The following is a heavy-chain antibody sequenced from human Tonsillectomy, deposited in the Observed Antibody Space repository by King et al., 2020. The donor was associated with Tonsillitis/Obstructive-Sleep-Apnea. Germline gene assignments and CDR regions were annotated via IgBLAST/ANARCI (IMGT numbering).Heavy chain of an antibody. V-gene: IGHV3-11*01. CDR2: ISSSGSTI. CDR1: GFTFSDYY. CDR3: ARDAHEYYDFRSGYGYYMDV. Sequence: VQLVESGGGLVKPGGSLRLSCAASGFTFSDYYMSWIRQAPGKGLEWVSYISSSGSTIYYADSVKGRFTISRDNAKNSLYLQMNSLRAEDTAVYYCARDAHEYYDFRSGYGYYMDVWGKGTTVTVSS. D-gene: IGHD3-3*01. J-gene: IGHJ6*03.